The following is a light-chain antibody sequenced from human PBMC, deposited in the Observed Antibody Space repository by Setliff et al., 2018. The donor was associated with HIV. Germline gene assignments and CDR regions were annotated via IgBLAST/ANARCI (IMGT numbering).Light chain of an antibody. CDR2: DVS. V-gene: IGLV2-14*01. Sequence: QSALTQPASVSGSPGQSNTISCTGTSSDVGNYNYVSWYQQHPGKAPKLMIYDVSKRPSGVSNRFSGSKSGNTASLTISGLQAEDEADYYCSSYTGSSTFVFGTGTKVTVL. CDR3: SSYTGSSTFV. CDR1: SSDVGNYNY. J-gene: IGLJ1*01.